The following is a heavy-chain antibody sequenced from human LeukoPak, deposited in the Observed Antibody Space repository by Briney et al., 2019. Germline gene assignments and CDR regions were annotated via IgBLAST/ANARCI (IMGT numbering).Heavy chain of an antibody. J-gene: IGHJ4*02. CDR2: ISPTTGTT. Sequence: PGGSLRLSCAASGFPFSSYAMSWIRKAPGEGLEWLSAISPTTGTTFYADSVKGRFTISRDNSENTLYLQMNSLRAEDTAVYYCAKGSSSPRYWGQGTLVTVSS. D-gene: IGHD2-15*01. CDR3: AKGSSSPRY. CDR1: GFPFSSYA. V-gene: IGHV3-23*01.